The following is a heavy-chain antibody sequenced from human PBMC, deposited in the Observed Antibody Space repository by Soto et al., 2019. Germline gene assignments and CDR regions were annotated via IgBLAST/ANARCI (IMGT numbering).Heavy chain of an antibody. CDR3: AGTRRLQLGPTTFGRQKHYCDY. CDR2: IKQDGSEK. CDR1: GFTFSSYW. J-gene: IGHJ4*03. V-gene: IGHV3-7*03. D-gene: IGHD5-12*01. Sequence: GGSLRLSCAASGFTFSSYWMSWVRQAPGKGLEWVANIKQDGSEKYYVDSVKGRFTISRDNAKNSLYLQMNSLRAEDTAVYYCAGTRRLQLGPTTFGRQKHYCDYCGKGP.